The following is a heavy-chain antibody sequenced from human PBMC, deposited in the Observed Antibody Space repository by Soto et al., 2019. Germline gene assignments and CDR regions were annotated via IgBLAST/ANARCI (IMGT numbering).Heavy chain of an antibody. Sequence: GASVKVSCKAPRYILTAYFMHWVRQAPGQGLEWMGWINPNNGATHYGLSFQGRVTMTRDTSISTAYMELSSLRSDDTAMYYCARLETYSSSWYPDYWGQGTLVTVSS. CDR3: ARLETYSSSWYPDY. V-gene: IGHV1-2*02. CDR1: RYILTAYF. CDR2: INPNNGAT. D-gene: IGHD6-13*01. J-gene: IGHJ4*02.